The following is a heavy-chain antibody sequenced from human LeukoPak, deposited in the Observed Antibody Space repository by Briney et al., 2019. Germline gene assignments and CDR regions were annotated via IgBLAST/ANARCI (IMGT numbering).Heavy chain of an antibody. CDR3: ARVSGHIVVVTAKDGDAFDI. D-gene: IGHD2-21*02. V-gene: IGHV4-39*07. Sequence: PSETPSLTCTVSGGSISSSSYYWGWIRQPPGKGLEWIGSIYYTGSAYYDPSLKSRVTISVDTSKNQFSLKLSSVTAADTAVYYCARVSGHIVVVTAKDGDAFDIWGQGTMVTVSS. CDR1: GGSISSSSYY. J-gene: IGHJ3*02. CDR2: IYYTGSA.